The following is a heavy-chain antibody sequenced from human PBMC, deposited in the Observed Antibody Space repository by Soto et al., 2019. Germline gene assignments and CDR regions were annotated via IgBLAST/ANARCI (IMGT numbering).Heavy chain of an antibody. D-gene: IGHD3-10*01. J-gene: IGHJ5*02. V-gene: IGHV3-30-3*01. Sequence: GGSLRLSCAASGFTFSSYAMHWVRQAPGKGLEWVAVISYDGSNKYYADSVKGRFTISRDNSKNTLYLQMNSLRAEDTGVYYCARDRGYYGSGSYSFGFWFDPWGQGTLVTVSS. CDR1: GFTFSSYA. CDR3: ARDRGYYGSGSYSFGFWFDP. CDR2: ISYDGSNK.